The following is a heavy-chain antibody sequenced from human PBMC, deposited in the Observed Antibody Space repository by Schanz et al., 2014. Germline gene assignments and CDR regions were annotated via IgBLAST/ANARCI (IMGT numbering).Heavy chain of an antibody. CDR2: IIPVLAIA. J-gene: IGHJ4*02. CDR1: GGTFSSYT. Sequence: QVQLVQSGAEVKKPGSSVKVSCTASGGTFSSYTISWIRQAPGQGLEWMGRIIPVLAIADYAQKFQGRVTITADKSTSTASMELSSLRSEDTAVYYCARGSPENMIRGEHDYWGQGTLVTVSS. CDR3: ARGSPENMIRGEHDY. V-gene: IGHV1-69*02. D-gene: IGHD3-10*01.